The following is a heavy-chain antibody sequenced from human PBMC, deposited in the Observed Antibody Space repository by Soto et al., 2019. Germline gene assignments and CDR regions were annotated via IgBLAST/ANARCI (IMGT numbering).Heavy chain of an antibody. CDR2: ISGSGGST. V-gene: IGHV3-23*01. J-gene: IGHJ6*02. D-gene: IGHD3-3*01. CDR1: GFTFSSYA. Sequence: GGSLRLSCAASGFTFSSYAMSWVRQAPGKGLEWVSAISGSGGSTYYADSVKGRFTISRDNSKNTLYLQMNSLRAEDTAVYYCAKVSGRGYDFWSGYYRAGGYYYGMDVWGQGTTVTVSS. CDR3: AKVSGRGYDFWSGYYRAGGYYYGMDV.